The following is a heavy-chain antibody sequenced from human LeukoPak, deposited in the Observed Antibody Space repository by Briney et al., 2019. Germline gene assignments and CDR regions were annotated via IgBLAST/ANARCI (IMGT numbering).Heavy chain of an antibody. V-gene: IGHV3-30*02. J-gene: IGHJ3*02. CDR3: TTESYYDSRGAFDI. CDR2: IRYDGSNK. CDR1: GFTFSSYG. Sequence: GGSLRLSCAASGFTFSSYGMHWVRQAPGKGLEWVAFIRYDGSNKYYADSVKGRFTISRDNSKNTLYLQMNSLKTEDTAVYYCTTESYYDSRGAFDIWGQGTMVTVSS. D-gene: IGHD3-22*01.